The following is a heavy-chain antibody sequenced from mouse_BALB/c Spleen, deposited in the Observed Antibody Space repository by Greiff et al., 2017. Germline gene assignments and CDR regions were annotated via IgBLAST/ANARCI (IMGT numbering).Heavy chain of an antibody. J-gene: IGHJ3*01. CDR3: ARTGVRRDWCAY. Sequence: QVQLQQSGPGLVQPSQSLSITCTASGFSLTSYGVHWVRQSPGKGLEWLGVIWSGGSTDYNAAFISSLSISKDNSKSQVFFKMNSLQANDTAIYYCARTGVRRDWCAYWGQGTLVTVSA. V-gene: IGHV2-2*02. D-gene: IGHD2-14*01. CDR1: GFSLTSYG. CDR2: IWSGGST.